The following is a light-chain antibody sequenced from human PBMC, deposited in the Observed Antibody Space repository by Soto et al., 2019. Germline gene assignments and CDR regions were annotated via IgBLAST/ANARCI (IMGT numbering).Light chain of an antibody. CDR2: GAS. Sequence: EIVLTQSPGTLSLSPGERATLSCRASQSVSSYYLAWYQQKPGQAPRLLIYGASSRATGIPDRFSGSGSGTDFTLTSSRLEPEDFAVYYCQQYGSSLLTFGGGTKVDIK. CDR1: QSVSSYY. J-gene: IGKJ4*01. CDR3: QQYGSSLLT. V-gene: IGKV3-20*01.